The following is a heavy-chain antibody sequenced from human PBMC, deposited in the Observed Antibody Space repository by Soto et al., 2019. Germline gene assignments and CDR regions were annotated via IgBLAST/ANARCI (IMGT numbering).Heavy chain of an antibody. CDR2: IIPIFGTA. CDR3: ARDGGSYGSGSYYYYYYYMDV. CDR1: GGTFSSYA. V-gene: IGHV1-69*13. Sequence: SVKVSCKASGGTFSSYAISWVRQAPGQGLEWMGGIIPIFGTADYAQKFQGRVTITADESTSTAYMELSSLRSEDTAVYYCARDGGSYGSGSYYYYYYYMDVWGKGTTVTVSS. D-gene: IGHD3-10*01. J-gene: IGHJ6*03.